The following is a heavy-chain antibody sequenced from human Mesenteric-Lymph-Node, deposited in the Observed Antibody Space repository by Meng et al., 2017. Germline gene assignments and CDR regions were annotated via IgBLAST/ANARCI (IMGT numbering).Heavy chain of an antibody. D-gene: IGHD5-18*01. CDR2: ISSSGSTK. J-gene: IGHJ4*02. CDR1: GFTFSDYY. CDR3: AKDRRYSYGLGLTDF. V-gene: IGHV3-11*01. Sequence: GESLKISCAASGFTFSDYYMSWIRQAPGKGLEWVSYISSSGSTKYYADSVKGRFTISRDNSKNTLYLQMNSLRAEDTALYYCAKDRRYSYGLGLTDFWGQGTLVTVSS.